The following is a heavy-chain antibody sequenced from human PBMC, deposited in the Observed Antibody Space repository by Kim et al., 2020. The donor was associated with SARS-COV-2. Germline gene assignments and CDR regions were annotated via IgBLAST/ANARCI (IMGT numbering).Heavy chain of an antibody. Sequence: AATVKGRFTISRDDSKNTLYLQMNSLKTEDTAVYYCTTLGGRGSSWGGYWGQGTLVTVSS. J-gene: IGHJ4*02. CDR3: TTLGGRGSSWGGY. V-gene: IGHV3-15*01. D-gene: IGHD6-13*01.